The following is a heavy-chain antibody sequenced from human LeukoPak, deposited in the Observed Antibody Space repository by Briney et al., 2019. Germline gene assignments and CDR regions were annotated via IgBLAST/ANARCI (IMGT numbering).Heavy chain of an antibody. D-gene: IGHD1-26*01. CDR2: IYTSGST. J-gene: IGHJ4*02. Sequence: IPSQTLSLTCTASGGSISSGSYYWSWIRQPAGKGLEWIGRIYTSGSTNYNPSLKSRVTISVDTSRNQFSLKLSSVTAADTAVYYCARDRSGAAGGDYFDYWGQGTLVTVSS. CDR1: GGSISSGSYY. CDR3: ARDRSGAAGGDYFDY. V-gene: IGHV4-61*02.